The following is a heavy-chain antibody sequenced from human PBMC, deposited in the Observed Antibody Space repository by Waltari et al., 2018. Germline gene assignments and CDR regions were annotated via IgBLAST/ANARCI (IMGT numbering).Heavy chain of an antibody. CDR3: VRDAIYGRRSFDS. D-gene: IGHD2-15*01. CDR2: INQDGSET. CDR1: GFTFNRYW. J-gene: IGHJ4*02. Sequence: EVQLEESGGGLVQPGGSLRLSCAASGFTFNRYWMDWVRQAPGKGREWVAIINQDGSETHYVESVKGRFTISRDNAKNALYLQVNSLRVEDTAIYYCVRDAIYGRRSFDSWGQGTPVTVSS. V-gene: IGHV3-7*03.